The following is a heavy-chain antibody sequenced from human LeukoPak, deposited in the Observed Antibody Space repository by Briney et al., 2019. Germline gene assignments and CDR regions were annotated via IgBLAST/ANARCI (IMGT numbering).Heavy chain of an antibody. D-gene: IGHD3-10*01. V-gene: IGHV1-18*04. CDR2: ISGSNGNT. CDR1: GYTFTTYG. Sequence: ASVKVSCKTSGYTFTTYGISWVRQAPGQGLEWMGWISGSNGNTKYAQKVQGRVTMTTDTSTTTAYMEVRSLRSGDTAVYYCARDRDRMVQGVTALFDYWGQGTLVTASS. J-gene: IGHJ4*02. CDR3: ARDRDRMVQGVTALFDY.